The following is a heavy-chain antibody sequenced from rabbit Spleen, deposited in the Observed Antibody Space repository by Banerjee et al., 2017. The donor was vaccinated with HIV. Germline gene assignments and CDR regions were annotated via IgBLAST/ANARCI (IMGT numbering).Heavy chain of an antibody. CDR2: INTATGKP. D-gene: IGHD2-1*01. Sequence: QSLEESGGDLVKPGASLTLTCTASGFSFSSSYYMCWVRQAPGKGLQWIACINTATGKPVYATWAKGRFTISRTSSTTVTLRMTSLTAADTATYFCARDLPGVIGWNFNLWGPGTLVTVS. CDR1: GFSFSSSYY. J-gene: IGHJ4*01. CDR3: ARDLPGVIGWNFNL. V-gene: IGHV1S40*01.